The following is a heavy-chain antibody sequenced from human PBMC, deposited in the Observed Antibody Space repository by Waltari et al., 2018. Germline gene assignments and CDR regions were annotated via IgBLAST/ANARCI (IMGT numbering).Heavy chain of an antibody. V-gene: IGHV1-18*01. CDR2: ISAYNGNT. D-gene: IGHD6-13*01. CDR3: ARDQYSSSWYPPNYYYYGMDV. CDR1: GYTFTSYG. Sequence: QVQLVQSGAEVKKPGASVKVSCKASGYTFTSYGISWVRQAPGQGLEWMGWISAYNGNTNYAQKLQGRVTMTTETSTSTAYMELRSLRSDDTAVYYCARDQYSSSWYPPNYYYYGMDVWGQGTTVTVSS. J-gene: IGHJ6*02.